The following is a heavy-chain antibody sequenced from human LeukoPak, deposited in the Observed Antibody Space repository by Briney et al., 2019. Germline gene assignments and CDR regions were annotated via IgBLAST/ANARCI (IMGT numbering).Heavy chain of an antibody. V-gene: IGHV3-30*18. J-gene: IGHJ1*01. D-gene: IGHD6-19*01. CDR2: ISYDGSNK. CDR3: AKDSSSGWYRYFQH. Sequence: GGSLRLSCAASGFTFSSYGMHWVRQAPGKGLGWVAVISYDGSNKYYADSVKGRFTISRDNSKNTLYLQMNSLRAEDTAVYYCAKDSSSGWYRYFQHWGQGTLVTVSS. CDR1: GFTFSSYG.